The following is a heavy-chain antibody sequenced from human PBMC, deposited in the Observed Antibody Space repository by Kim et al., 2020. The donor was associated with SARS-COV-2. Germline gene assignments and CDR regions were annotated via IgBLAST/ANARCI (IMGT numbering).Heavy chain of an antibody. CDR1: GFTFSSYA. V-gene: IGHV3-30-3*01. J-gene: IGHJ6*01. CDR2: ISYDGSNK. CDR3: ARDMDSSEANYYGMDA. Sequence: GGSLRLSCAASGFTFSSYAMNWVRQAPGRGLEWVAVISYDGSNKYYADSVKGRFTISRDNSKNTLYLQMNSLRAEDTAVYYCARDMDSSEANYYGMDAWG. D-gene: IGHD2-2*03.